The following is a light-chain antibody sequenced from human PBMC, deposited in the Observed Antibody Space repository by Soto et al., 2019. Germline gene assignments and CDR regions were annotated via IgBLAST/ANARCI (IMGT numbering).Light chain of an antibody. CDR3: QQYADWPRT. V-gene: IGKV3-15*01. Sequence: EVVLTQSPGTLSVSPGERATLSCRASESVRTSLAWYQQKPGRSPSLLIYGASTRATGLPARFSGSGSGTGFTLTISSLQSEDFAVYYCQQYADWPRTFGQGTKVDIK. CDR2: GAS. J-gene: IGKJ1*01. CDR1: ESVRTS.